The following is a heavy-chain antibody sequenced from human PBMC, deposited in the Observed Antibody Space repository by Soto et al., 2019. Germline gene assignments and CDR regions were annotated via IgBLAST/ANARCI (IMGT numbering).Heavy chain of an antibody. V-gene: IGHV1-3*01. CDR2: INAGNGNT. CDR3: ARGEDLIVVVAANAVDAFDI. CDR1: GSSFTSFA. J-gene: IGHJ3*02. D-gene: IGHD2-15*01. Sequence: GGLVKSSCKSFGSSFTSFAIYLGRSAAGQRVEGMGWINAGNGNTKYSQMFQGRVTITRDTSASTAYIELSSLRSEDTDVYYCARGEDLIVVVAANAVDAFDIWGQGTMVTVSS.